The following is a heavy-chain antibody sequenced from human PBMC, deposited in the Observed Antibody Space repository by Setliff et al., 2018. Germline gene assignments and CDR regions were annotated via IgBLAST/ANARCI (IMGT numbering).Heavy chain of an antibody. J-gene: IGHJ6*03. V-gene: IGHV4-39*01. Sequence: SETLSLTCTVSGGSLSGSLRGYAVFWGWIRQSPGKELEWIGSAYYNGDSYYNPSLKSRVTMSVDRSRNQFSLHLISVTAADTAVYYCARHVGTRSRGYNYYYYFMDVWGKGTTVTVSS. CDR2: AYYNGDS. CDR1: GGSLSGSLRGYAVF. D-gene: IGHD3-10*01. CDR3: ARHVGTRSRGYNYYYYFMDV.